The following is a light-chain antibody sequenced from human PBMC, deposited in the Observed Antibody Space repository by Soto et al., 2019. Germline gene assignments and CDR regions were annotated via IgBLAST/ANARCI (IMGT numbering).Light chain of an antibody. CDR2: VNSDGSH. Sequence: QLVLTLSPSASASLGASVKLTCTLSSGHSSYAIAWHQQQPEKGPRYLMKVNSDGSHSKGDGIPDRFSGSSSGAERYLIISSLPSEDEADYYCQTWGSGIHEVLGGGTKVTVL. J-gene: IGLJ2*01. V-gene: IGLV4-69*01. CDR1: SGHSSYA. CDR3: QTWGSGIHEV.